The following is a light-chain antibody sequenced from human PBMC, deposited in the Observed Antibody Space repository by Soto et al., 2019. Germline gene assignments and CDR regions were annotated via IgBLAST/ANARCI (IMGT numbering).Light chain of an antibody. CDR2: DDS. Sequence: DIQMTQSPSTLSASVGDRVTITCRASQSISSWLAWYQQKPGKAPKLLIYDDSSLESGAPSRFSGSGSGTDFTLTISSLQPEDFATYYCQQSYSTPTFGQGTKVDIK. CDR3: QQSYSTPT. CDR1: QSISSW. V-gene: IGKV1-5*01. J-gene: IGKJ1*01.